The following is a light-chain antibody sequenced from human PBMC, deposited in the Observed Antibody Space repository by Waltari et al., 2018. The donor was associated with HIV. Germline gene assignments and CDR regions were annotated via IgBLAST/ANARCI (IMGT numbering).Light chain of an antibody. CDR3: QQYETYYT. J-gene: IGKJ2*01. CDR2: QAS. Sequence: DIRLTQTPSTLSAAVRDTVTITCRASQNICTSLSWYQQKPGKAPTLLIYQASTLQNGVSSRFSGSGSGTEFTLTITSLQRDDFASYFCQQYETYYTFGQGSRLE. V-gene: IGKV1-5*03. CDR1: QNICTS.